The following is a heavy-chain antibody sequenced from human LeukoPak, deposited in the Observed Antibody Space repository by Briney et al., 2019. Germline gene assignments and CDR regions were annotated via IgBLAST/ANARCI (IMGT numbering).Heavy chain of an antibody. D-gene: IGHD1-26*01. V-gene: IGHV4-59*01. CDR2: IYYSGST. J-gene: IGHJ3*02. CDR3: ARRGIVGATDAFDI. Sequence: SETLSLTCTVSGGSISSYYWSWIRQPPGKGLEWIGYIYYSGSTNYNPSLKSRVTISVDTSKHQFSLKLSSVTAADTAVYYCARRGIVGATDAFDIWGQGTMVTVSS. CDR1: GGSISSYY.